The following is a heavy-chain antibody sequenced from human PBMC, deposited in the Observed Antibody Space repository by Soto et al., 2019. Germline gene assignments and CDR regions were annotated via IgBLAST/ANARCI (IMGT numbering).Heavy chain of an antibody. J-gene: IGHJ3*02. V-gene: IGHV4-30-4*01. CDR2: IYYSGST. CDR3: ARSRTITMIVVVTPDAFDI. D-gene: IGHD3-22*01. Sequence: TLSLTCTVSGGSISSGDYYWSWIRQPPGKGLEWIGYIYYSGSTYYNPSLKSRVTISVDTSKNQFSLKLSSVTAADTAVYYCARSRTITMIVVVTPDAFDISGQGTMVTVSS. CDR1: GGSISSGDYY.